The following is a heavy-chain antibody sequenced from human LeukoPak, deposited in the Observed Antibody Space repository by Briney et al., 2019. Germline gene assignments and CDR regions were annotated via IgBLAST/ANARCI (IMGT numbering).Heavy chain of an antibody. CDR1: GFTFSNYG. J-gene: IGHJ4*02. Sequence: HAGRSLRLSCSASGFTFSNYGMHWVRQAPGKGLEWVAVISYDGTNKYYVDSVKGRFTISRDNSKNTLYLQMNSLKTENTAVYYCARGSLDYGDSIKLSRKAYDSWGQGTLVTVSS. CDR3: ARGSLDYGDSIKLSRKAYDS. V-gene: IGHV3-30*03. D-gene: IGHD4-17*01. CDR2: ISYDGTNK.